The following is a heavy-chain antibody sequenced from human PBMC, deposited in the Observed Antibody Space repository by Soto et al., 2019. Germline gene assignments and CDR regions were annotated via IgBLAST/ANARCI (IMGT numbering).Heavy chain of an antibody. V-gene: IGHV3-20*03. D-gene: IGHD3-16*01. J-gene: IGHJ4*02. CDR2: INWIGGST. Sequence: PGGSLRLSYAASGFIFGAHAMSWVRQAPGKGLEWVSAINWIGGSTNYADSMKDRFTISRDNAKNSLYLQMSSLRAEDTALYYCARHGGTPDLYFDYWGQGTPVTVSS. CDR1: GFIFGAHA. CDR3: ARHGGTPDLYFDY.